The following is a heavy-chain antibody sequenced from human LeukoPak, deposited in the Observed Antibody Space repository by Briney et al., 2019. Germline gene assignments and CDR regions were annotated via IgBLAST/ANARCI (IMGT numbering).Heavy chain of an antibody. Sequence: SETLSLTCAVYGGSFSGYYWSWIRQPPGKGLEWIGEINHSGSTNYNPSLKSRVTISVDTSKSQFSLKLSSVTAADTAVYYCARPLGYCSSTSCYPSDAFDIWGQGTMVTVSS. V-gene: IGHV4-34*01. CDR1: GGSFSGYY. J-gene: IGHJ3*02. CDR2: INHSGST. CDR3: ARPLGYCSSTSCYPSDAFDI. D-gene: IGHD2-2*01.